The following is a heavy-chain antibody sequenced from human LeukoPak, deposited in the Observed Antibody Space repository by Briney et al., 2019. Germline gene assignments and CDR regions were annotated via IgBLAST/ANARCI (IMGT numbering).Heavy chain of an antibody. CDR3: ARFRGSYYAYDY. Sequence: VASVKVSCKASGYTFTSYAMHWVRQAPGQRLEWMGWINAGNGNTKYSQKFQGRVTITRDTSASTAYMELSSLRSEDTAVYYCARFRGSYYAYDYWGQGTLVTVSS. D-gene: IGHD1-26*01. V-gene: IGHV1-3*01. J-gene: IGHJ4*02. CDR1: GYTFTSYA. CDR2: INAGNGNT.